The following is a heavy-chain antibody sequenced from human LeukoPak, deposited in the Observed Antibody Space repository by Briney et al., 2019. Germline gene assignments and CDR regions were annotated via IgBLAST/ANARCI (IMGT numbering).Heavy chain of an antibody. CDR2: ISTYNGNT. CDR3: ARDLSLWFGESDKSLDY. D-gene: IGHD3-10*01. V-gene: IGHV1-18*01. CDR1: GYTFTSYG. J-gene: IGHJ4*02. Sequence: GASVKVSCKASGYTFTSYGISWVRQAPGQGLEWMGWISTYNGNTNFAQKLQGRVTMTTDTSTSTAYMELRSLRSDDTAVYYCARDLSLWFGESDKSLDYWGQGTLVTVSS.